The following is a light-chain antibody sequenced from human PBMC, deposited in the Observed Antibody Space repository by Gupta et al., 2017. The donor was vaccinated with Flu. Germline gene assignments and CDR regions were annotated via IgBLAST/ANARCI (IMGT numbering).Light chain of an antibody. CDR2: QVS. V-gene: IGKV2-30*01. Sequence: DVVLTQFPLSLPVILGQAASISCTSSQSLLYSDGNAYLNWFPQRPGQSPRRLIYQVSRRDAEVPDRFSGSGSGTYFTLKISRVEAEDVGVYYCMQGTHWPATFGPGTRVEVK. CDR1: QSLLYSDGNAY. CDR3: MQGTHWPAT. J-gene: IGKJ1*01.